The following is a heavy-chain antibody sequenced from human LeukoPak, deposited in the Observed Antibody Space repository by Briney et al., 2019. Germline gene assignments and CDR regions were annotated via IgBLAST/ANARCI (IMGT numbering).Heavy chain of an antibody. Sequence: PSETLSLTCTVSGYSISSGYYWGWIRQPPGKGLEWIGSIYHSGSTYYNPSLKSRVTISVDTSKNQFSLKLSSVTAADTAVYYCARDRQWLAPFDPWGQGTLVTVSS. CDR3: ARDRQWLAPFDP. J-gene: IGHJ5*02. CDR1: GYSISSGYY. CDR2: IYHSGST. V-gene: IGHV4-38-2*02. D-gene: IGHD6-19*01.